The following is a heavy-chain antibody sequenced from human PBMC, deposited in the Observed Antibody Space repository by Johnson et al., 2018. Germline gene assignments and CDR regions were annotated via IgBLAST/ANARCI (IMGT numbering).Heavy chain of an antibody. Sequence: VQLVQSGGGVVQPGRSLRLSCAASGFPFNAYGMHWVRQAPGKGLEWVAVISYAGTNKYYVDSVKGLFTISRDNSKNTLYLQMNSLRAEDTAVYYCAKAATSIVRDAEYFQHWGQGALVTVSA. CDR2: ISYAGTNK. D-gene: IGHD3-16*02. J-gene: IGHJ1*01. V-gene: IGHV3-30*18. CDR1: GFPFNAYG. CDR3: AKAATSIVRDAEYFQH.